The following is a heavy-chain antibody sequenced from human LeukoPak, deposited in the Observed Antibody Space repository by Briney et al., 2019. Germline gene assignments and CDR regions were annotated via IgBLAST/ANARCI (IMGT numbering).Heavy chain of an antibody. V-gene: IGHV1-69*13. CDR2: IIPIFGSA. CDR1: GGTFSNYA. Sequence: GASVTVSCKASGGTFSNYAIIWVRQAPGQGLEWMGGIIPIFGSADYAQKFQGRVKITADESTSTAYMELSSLKAEDTAVYYCATNHPTTLSPNYSWFDPWGQGTLVTVSS. CDR3: ATNHPTTLSPNYSWFDP. J-gene: IGHJ5*02. D-gene: IGHD1-14*01.